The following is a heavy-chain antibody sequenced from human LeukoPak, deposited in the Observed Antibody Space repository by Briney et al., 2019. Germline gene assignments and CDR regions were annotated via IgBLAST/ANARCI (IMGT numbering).Heavy chain of an antibody. CDR3: ASSRGRYDPRLDY. D-gene: IGHD5-24*01. V-gene: IGHV4-61*02. CDR2: IYTSGST. Sequence: KTSETLSLTCTVSGGSISGGSYYWSWIRQPAGKGLEWIGRIYTSGSTNYNPSLKSRVTMSVDTSKNQFSLKLSSVTAADTAVYYCASSRGRYDPRLDYWGQGTLVTVSS. J-gene: IGHJ4*02. CDR1: GGSISGGSYY.